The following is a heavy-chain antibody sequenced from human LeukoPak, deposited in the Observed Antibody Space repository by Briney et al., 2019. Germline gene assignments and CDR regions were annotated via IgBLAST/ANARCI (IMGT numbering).Heavy chain of an antibody. CDR2: IRYDGTHK. CDR3: AAPGVPAATYYFDY. V-gene: IGHV3-30*02. Sequence: GGSLRLSCAASGFTFSTYGMHWVRQAPGKGLEWVAFIRYDGTHKYYADSVKGRFTISRDNSKNTLYLQMTSLRVADTAVYYCAAPGVPAATYYFDYWGQGTLVTVSS. CDR1: GFTFSTYG. J-gene: IGHJ4*02. D-gene: IGHD2-2*01.